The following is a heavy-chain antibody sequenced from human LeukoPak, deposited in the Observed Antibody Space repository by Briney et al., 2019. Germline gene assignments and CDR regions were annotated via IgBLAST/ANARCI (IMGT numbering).Heavy chain of an antibody. Sequence: GGSLRLSCAASGFTFSSDAMSWVRQAPGKGLEWVSAISGSGGSTYYADSVKGRFTISRDNSKNTLYLQMNSLRAEDTAVYYCAKEGYYGSGSRTYNWFDPWGQGTLVTVSS. J-gene: IGHJ5*02. CDR1: GFTFSSDA. CDR3: AKEGYYGSGSRTYNWFDP. V-gene: IGHV3-23*01. D-gene: IGHD3-10*01. CDR2: ISGSGGST.